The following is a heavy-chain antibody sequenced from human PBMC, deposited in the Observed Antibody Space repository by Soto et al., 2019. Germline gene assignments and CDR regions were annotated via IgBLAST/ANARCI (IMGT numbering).Heavy chain of an antibody. J-gene: IGHJ3*01. Sequence: QVQLQESGPGLLKPSNTLSLTCTVSGDSITTSGHLWAWIRQPPGKGLEWIATISYSGTTFYNPSLKSRTTISVDSSKNQFSLSLVSVTAADTAMYYCARHDHGAFTIKGFQVWGQGTKVTVSS. CDR2: ISYSGTT. D-gene: IGHD2-2*01. CDR3: ARHDHGAFTIKGFQV. V-gene: IGHV4-39*01. CDR1: GDSITTSGHL.